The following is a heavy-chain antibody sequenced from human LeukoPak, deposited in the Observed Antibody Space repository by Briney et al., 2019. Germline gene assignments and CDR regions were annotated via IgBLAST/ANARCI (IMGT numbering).Heavy chain of an antibody. CDR3: AKAIHSSSSGVVDY. D-gene: IGHD6-6*01. CDR1: VFIFSNYA. Sequence: PGGSLRLSCAASVFIFSNYAMHWVRQAPGKGLEWVTFIRYDGSNKYYAESVKGRFTISRDNSKNTLYLQMNSLRAEDTAVYYCAKAIHSSSSGVVDYWGQGTLVTVSS. CDR2: IRYDGSNK. V-gene: IGHV3-30*02. J-gene: IGHJ4*02.